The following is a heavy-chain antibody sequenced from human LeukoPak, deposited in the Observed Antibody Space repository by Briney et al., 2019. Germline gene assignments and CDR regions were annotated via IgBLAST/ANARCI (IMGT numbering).Heavy chain of an antibody. D-gene: IGHD1-1*01. V-gene: IGHV1-69*05. CDR1: GGTFSSYA. J-gene: IGHJ2*01. CDR3: ARDRPGNWNGYWYFDL. CDR2: NIPIFGTA. Sequence: SVKVSCKASGGTFSSYAISRMRQAPGPGLEWMGGNIPIFGTANYAQKFQGRVTITTDESTSTAYMELSSLRSEDTAVYYCARDRPGNWNGYWYFDLWGRGTLVTVSS.